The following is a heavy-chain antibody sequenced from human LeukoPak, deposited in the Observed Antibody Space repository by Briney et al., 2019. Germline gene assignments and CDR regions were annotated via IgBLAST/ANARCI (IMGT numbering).Heavy chain of an antibody. CDR2: INPSASST. V-gene: IGHV1-46*01. J-gene: IGHJ3*01. Sequence: GASVTVSCKASGYSLTSYFMHWVRQAPGQGLEWMGMINPSASSTDYAQKFQGRVTVTRDTSRSTVSMELRGLRSEDTAVYYCARDLAFTGTTRGLGEAFELWGQGTMVTVSS. CDR1: GYSLTSYF. CDR3: ARDLAFTGTTRGLGEAFEL. D-gene: IGHD1-1*01.